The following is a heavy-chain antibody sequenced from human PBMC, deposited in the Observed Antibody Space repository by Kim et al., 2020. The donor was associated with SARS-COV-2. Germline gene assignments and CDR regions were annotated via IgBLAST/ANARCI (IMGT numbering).Heavy chain of an antibody. CDR1: GGSISSYY. D-gene: IGHD2-2*01. V-gene: IGHV4-59*01. CDR3: ARGGGVPAAMGYFQH. Sequence: SETLSLTCTVSGGSISSYYWSWIRQPPGKGLEWIGYIYYSGSTNYNPSLKSRVTISVDTSKNQFSLKLSSVTAADTAVYYCARGGGVPAAMGYFQHWGQG. CDR2: IYYSGST. J-gene: IGHJ1*01.